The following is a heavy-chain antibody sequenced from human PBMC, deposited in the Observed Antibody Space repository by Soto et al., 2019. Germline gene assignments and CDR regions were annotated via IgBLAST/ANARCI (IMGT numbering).Heavy chain of an antibody. Sequence: QVQLVESGGGVVQPGRSLRLSCAASGFTFSSYGMHWVRQAPGKGLEWVAVISYDGSDKYYADSVKGRFTISRDNSNNKLYRQMESLRAEDMAVYYCAKGVVVASPYVQHWGQGTLVTVSS. CDR3: AKGVVVASPYVQH. CDR2: ISYDGSDK. CDR1: GFTFSSYG. V-gene: IGHV3-30*18. J-gene: IGHJ1*01. D-gene: IGHD2-15*01.